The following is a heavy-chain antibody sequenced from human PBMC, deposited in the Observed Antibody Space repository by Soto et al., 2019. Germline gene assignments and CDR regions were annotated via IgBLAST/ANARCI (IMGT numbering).Heavy chain of an antibody. V-gene: IGHV4-30-4*01. CDR3: AREAGYYDSSGSNWFDP. CDR2: IYYSGNT. Sequence: SETLSLTCTVSGGSISSGNYYWSWIRQHPGKGLDWIGYIYYSGNTYYNPSLKSRVTISVDTSKNQFSLKLSSVTAADTAVYYCAREAGYYDSSGSNWFDPWGQGTLVTVSS. J-gene: IGHJ5*02. D-gene: IGHD3-22*01. CDR1: GGSISSGNYY.